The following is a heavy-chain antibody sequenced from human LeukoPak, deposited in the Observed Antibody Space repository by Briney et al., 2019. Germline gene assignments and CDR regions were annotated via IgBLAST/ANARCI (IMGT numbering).Heavy chain of an antibody. CDR3: ATQYGSIRFLEY. D-gene: IGHD3-3*01. CDR1: GYTLTELS. V-gene: IGHV1-24*01. J-gene: IGHJ4*02. Sequence: ASVKVSCKVSGYTLTELSMHWVRQAPGKGLEWMGGFDPEDGETIYAQKFQGRVTMTEDTSTDTAYMELSSLRSEDTAVYYCATQYGSIRFLEYWGQGTLVTVSS. CDR2: FDPEDGET.